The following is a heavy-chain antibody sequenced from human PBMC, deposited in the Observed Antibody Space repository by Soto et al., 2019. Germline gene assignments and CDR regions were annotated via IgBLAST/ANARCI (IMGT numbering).Heavy chain of an antibody. Sequence: EVQLVESGGGLVQPGGSLKLSCAASGFTFSGSAMHWVRQASGKGLEWVGRIRSKPNNYATTYAASVKGRFTISRDDSKNTAFLQMNSLKTEDTAVYYCTTLVVITMVRGAQYGMDVWGQGTTVTVSS. CDR1: GFTFSGSA. J-gene: IGHJ6*02. D-gene: IGHD3-10*01. CDR2: IRSKPNNYAT. V-gene: IGHV3-73*02. CDR3: TTLVVITMVRGAQYGMDV.